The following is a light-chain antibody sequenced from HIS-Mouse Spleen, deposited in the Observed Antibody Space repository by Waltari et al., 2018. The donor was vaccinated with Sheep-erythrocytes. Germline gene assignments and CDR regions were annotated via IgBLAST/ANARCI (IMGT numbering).Light chain of an antibody. CDR1: QGISSW. CDR2: AAS. J-gene: IGKJ1*01. Sequence: DIQMTQSPSSVSASVGDRVTITCRASQGISSWLGWDQEKPGKAPKLLIYAASSLQSGVPSRFSGSGSVTDFTLTISSLQPEDFATYYCQQANSFPPTFGQGTKVEIK. V-gene: IGKV1-12*01. CDR3: QQANSFPPT.